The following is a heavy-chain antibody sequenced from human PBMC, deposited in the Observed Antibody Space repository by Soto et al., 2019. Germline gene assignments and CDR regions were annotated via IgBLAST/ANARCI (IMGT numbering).Heavy chain of an antibody. J-gene: IGHJ4*02. D-gene: IGHD5-12*01. CDR2: VSGRDGST. CDR1: GFPFTTFD. Sequence: EVQLLESGGGLVQPGASLRLSCAASGFPFTTFDMSWARQDPGKGLEWVSVVSGRDGSTSYADSLKGRFTISKDSSKNTLYLQMNSLRAEDTALYYCAKGAWLDYWGQGTLVTVSS. CDR3: AKGAWLDY. V-gene: IGHV3-23*01.